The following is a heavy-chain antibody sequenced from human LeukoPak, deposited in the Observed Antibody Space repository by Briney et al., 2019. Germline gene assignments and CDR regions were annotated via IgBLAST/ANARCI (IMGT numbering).Heavy chain of an antibody. CDR3: TSNYCRGGSCYLY. J-gene: IGHJ4*02. Sequence: GGSLRLSCAASGFTFSGSVMHWVRQASGKGLEWVGRIRSKANNYATAHVASVKGRFTISRDDSKNTAFLQMNSLKTEDTAVYYCTSNYCRGGSCYLYWGQGTLVTVSS. V-gene: IGHV3-73*01. CDR2: IRSKANNYAT. D-gene: IGHD2-15*01. CDR1: GFTFSGSV.